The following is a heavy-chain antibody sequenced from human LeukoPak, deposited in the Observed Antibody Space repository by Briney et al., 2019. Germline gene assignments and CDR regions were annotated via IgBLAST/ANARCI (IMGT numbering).Heavy chain of an antibody. CDR2: IKSDGSKT. J-gene: IGHJ4*02. Sequence: GGSLGLSCAASGFTFSSYWMHWVRQVPGKGQVWVSRIKSDGSKTNYADSVKGRFTTSRDNAKNTLYLQMNSLRVEDTAVYFCAREIGGSFDYWGQGTLVTVSS. CDR1: GFTFSSYW. CDR3: AREIGGSFDY. D-gene: IGHD3-3*01. V-gene: IGHV3-74*01.